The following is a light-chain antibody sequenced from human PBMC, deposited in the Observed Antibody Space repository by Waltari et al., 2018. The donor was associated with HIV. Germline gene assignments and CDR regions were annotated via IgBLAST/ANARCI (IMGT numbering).Light chain of an antibody. Sequence: QTVVTQEPSFSVSPGGTVTLTCGLSSGSVSTSYYPSWYQQTPGPAPRTLIYSTNTRSSGVPDRFSGSILGNKAARTITGAQADDESDYYCVLYMGSGISVFGGGTKLTVL. CDR1: SGSVSTSYY. V-gene: IGLV8-61*01. CDR3: VLYMGSGISV. J-gene: IGLJ3*02. CDR2: STN.